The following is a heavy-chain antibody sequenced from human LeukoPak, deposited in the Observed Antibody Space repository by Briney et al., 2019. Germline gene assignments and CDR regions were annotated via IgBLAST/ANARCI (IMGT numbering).Heavy chain of an antibody. J-gene: IGHJ4*02. CDR3: ARDLMTTVTPGDY. Sequence: SETLSLTCAVSGYSLSSGYYWGWIRQPPGKGLEWIGGIYHSGSTYYNPSLKSRVTISVDTSKNQFSLKLSSVTAADTAVYYCARDLMTTVTPGDYWGQGTLVTVSS. CDR1: GYSLSSGYY. CDR2: IYHSGST. V-gene: IGHV4-38-2*02. D-gene: IGHD4-17*01.